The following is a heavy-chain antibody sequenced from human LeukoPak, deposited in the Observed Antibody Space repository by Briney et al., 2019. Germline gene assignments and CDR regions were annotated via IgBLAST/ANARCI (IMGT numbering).Heavy chain of an antibody. CDR1: GGSIRSNS. CDR3: ARLPSGGASFGWFDY. Sequence: SETLSLTCTVSGGSIRSNSWSWFRQSPGSGLEWIGYIYHDGRLKYHPSLESRVTISADPSRNQFSLKLTSVTAADTAVYFCARLPSGGASFGWFDYWGQGALVTVSS. D-gene: IGHD5-18*01. J-gene: IGHJ4*02. CDR2: IYHDGRL. V-gene: IGHV4-59*08.